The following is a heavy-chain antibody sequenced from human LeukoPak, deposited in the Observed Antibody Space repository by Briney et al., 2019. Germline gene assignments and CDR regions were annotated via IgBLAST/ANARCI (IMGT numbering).Heavy chain of an antibody. CDR1: GGSISSYY. CDR2: IYYSGST. Sequence: PSETLSLTCTVSGGSISSYYWSWIRQPPGKGLEWIGYIYYSGSTNYNPSLKSRVTISVDTSKNQFSLKLSSVTAADTAVYYCARGSSTWTDYWGQGTLVTVSS. D-gene: IGHD6-13*01. V-gene: IGHV4-59*01. J-gene: IGHJ4*02. CDR3: ARGSSTWTDY.